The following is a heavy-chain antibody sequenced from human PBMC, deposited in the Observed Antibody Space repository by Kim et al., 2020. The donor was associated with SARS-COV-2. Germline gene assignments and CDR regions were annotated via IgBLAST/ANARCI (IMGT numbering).Heavy chain of an antibody. CDR3: ARIKWELLWEPFDI. V-gene: IGHV2-70*01. CDR2: IDWDDDK. Sequence: SGPTLVNPTQTLTLTCTFSGFSLSTSGMCVSWIRQPPGKALEWLALIDWDDDKYYSTSLKTRLTISKDTSKNQVVLTMTNMDPVDTATYYCARIKWELLWEPFDIWGQGTMVTVSS. D-gene: IGHD1-26*01. CDR1: GFSLSTSGMC. J-gene: IGHJ3*02.